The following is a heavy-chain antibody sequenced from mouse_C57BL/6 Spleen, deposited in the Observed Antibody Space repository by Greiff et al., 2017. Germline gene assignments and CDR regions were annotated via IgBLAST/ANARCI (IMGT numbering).Heavy chain of an antibody. V-gene: IGHV5-9-1*02. CDR3: TRVSLLRSYYYAMGY. Sequence: EVKLVESGEGLVKPGGSLKLSCAASGFTFSSYAMSWVRQTPEKRLEWVAYISSGGDYIYYADTVKGRFTISRDNARNTLYLQMSSLKSEDTAMYYCTRVSLLRSYYYAMGYWGQGTSVTVSS. CDR1: GFTFSSYA. CDR2: ISSGGDYI. D-gene: IGHD1-1*01. J-gene: IGHJ4*01.